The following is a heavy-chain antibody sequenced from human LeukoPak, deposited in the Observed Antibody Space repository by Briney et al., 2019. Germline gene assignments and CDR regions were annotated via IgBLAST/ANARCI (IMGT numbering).Heavy chain of an antibody. CDR2: IHYSGSP. Sequence: PSETLPLTCTVSGGSNYWTWIRQAPGKGLEWIAYIHYSGSPHYNPSLRSRVTISIDTSKNQLSLNLNSVTAADTAVYYCARHSNWNGGVDWFDPWGQGTQVTVSS. J-gene: IGHJ5*02. CDR1: GGSNY. D-gene: IGHD1-20*01. CDR3: ARHSNWNGGVDWFDP. V-gene: IGHV4-59*08.